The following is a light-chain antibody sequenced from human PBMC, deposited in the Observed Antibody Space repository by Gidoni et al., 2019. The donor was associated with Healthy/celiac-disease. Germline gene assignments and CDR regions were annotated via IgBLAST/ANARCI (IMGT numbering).Light chain of an antibody. V-gene: IGLV2-23*01. Sequence: QSALTQPASASGPPGQSITISCTGTSSDVGSYNLVPWYQQHPGKAPNLMIYEGSKRPSGVSNRFSGSKSGNTASLTISGLQAEDEADYYCCSYAGSSTSYVFGTGTKVTVL. J-gene: IGLJ1*01. CDR1: SSDVGSYNL. CDR3: CSYAGSSTSYV. CDR2: EGS.